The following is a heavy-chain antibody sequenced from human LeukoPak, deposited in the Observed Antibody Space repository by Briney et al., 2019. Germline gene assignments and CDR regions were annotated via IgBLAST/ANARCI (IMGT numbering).Heavy chain of an antibody. D-gene: IGHD2-15*01. CDR1: GFTFSSYA. CDR2: ISGSGGST. V-gene: IGHV3-23*01. CDR3: AKSKLGYCSGGSCHSYYYYGMDV. J-gene: IGHJ6*02. Sequence: GGSLRLSCAASGFTFSSYAMSWVRQAPGKGLEWVSAISGSGGSTYYADSVKGRFTISRDNSKNTLYLQMNSLRAEDTAVYYCAKSKLGYCSGGSCHSYYYYGMDVWGQGTTVTVSS.